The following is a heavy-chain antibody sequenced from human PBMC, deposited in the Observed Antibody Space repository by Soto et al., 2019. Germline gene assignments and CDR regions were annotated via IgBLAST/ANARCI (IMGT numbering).Heavy chain of an antibody. D-gene: IGHD2-8*01. Sequence: ASVKVSCKASGYTFTSYGISWVRQAPGQGLEWMGWISAYNGNTNYAQKLQGRVTMTTDTSTSTAYMELRSLRSDDTAVYYCARVEDIVLMLYAMSSWGQGSLVTVSS. CDR2: ISAYNGNT. V-gene: IGHV1-18*01. CDR3: ARVEDIVLMLYAMSS. J-gene: IGHJ5*02. CDR1: GYTFTSYG.